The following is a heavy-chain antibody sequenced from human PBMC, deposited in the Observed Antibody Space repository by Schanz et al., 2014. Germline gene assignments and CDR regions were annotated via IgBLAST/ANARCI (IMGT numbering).Heavy chain of an antibody. CDR3: AKDLPAVAVAPLMTGLYDS. D-gene: IGHD6-19*01. J-gene: IGHJ4*02. Sequence: QVQLVESGGGVVQPGRSLRLSCAGSGFSFSGFGMHWVRQAPGKGLEWVAFISYDGRHKNYADSVKGRFFISRDSSKNTLFLQMNSLRAEDTAVYHCAKDLPAVAVAPLMTGLYDSWGQGTLVTVSS. CDR1: GFSFSGFG. V-gene: IGHV3-30*18. CDR2: ISYDGRHK.